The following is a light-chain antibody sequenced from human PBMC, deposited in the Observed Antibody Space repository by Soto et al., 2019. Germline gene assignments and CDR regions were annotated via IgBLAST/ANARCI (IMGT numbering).Light chain of an antibody. CDR2: GAS. Sequence: EIVMTQSPATLSVSPGERATLFCRASQSVSSNLAWYQQKPGQAPRLLIYGASTRATGIPARFSGSGSETEFTLTIGSLQSEDFAVYHCQQYNNWPRTFGQGTKLEIK. V-gene: IGKV3-15*01. J-gene: IGKJ2*01. CDR1: QSVSSN. CDR3: QQYNNWPRT.